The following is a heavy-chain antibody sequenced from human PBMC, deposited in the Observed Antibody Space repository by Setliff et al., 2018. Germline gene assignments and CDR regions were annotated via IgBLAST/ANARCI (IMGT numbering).Heavy chain of an antibody. CDR3: AKREGFYGTGSPLDH. D-gene: IGHD3-10*01. CDR1: GFTFFNHA. V-gene: IGHV3-30*18. CDR2: ISYDGRDK. Sequence: GGSLRLSCGASGFTFFNHAMHWVRQTPGKGLEWVAMISYDGRDKYYADSVKGRFTVSRDNSEKTLYLQLNSLRPEDTAVYYCAKREGFYGTGSPLDHWGQGTLVTVSS. J-gene: IGHJ4*02.